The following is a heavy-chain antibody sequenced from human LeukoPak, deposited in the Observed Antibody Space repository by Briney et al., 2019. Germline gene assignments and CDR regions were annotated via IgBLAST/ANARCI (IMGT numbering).Heavy chain of an antibody. J-gene: IGHJ4*02. CDR3: ARGLRGYTYFFDL. Sequence: EASVKVSCKASGYTFTGYSMHWVRQAPGQGLEWMGWINPNSGVANHAQDFQGRVTMTRDTSISTAYMELSRLRSDDTAVYYCARGLRGYTYFFDLWGQGTLVTVSS. D-gene: IGHD3-22*01. CDR1: GYTFTGYS. V-gene: IGHV1-2*02. CDR2: INPNSGVA.